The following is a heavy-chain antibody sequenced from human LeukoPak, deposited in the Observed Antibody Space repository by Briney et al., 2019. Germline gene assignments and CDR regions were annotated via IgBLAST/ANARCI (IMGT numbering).Heavy chain of an antibody. CDR2: MKEDGSAR. J-gene: IGHJ6*02. CDR3: AREQGWSDSYYGMDV. Sequence: GGSLRLSCVASGFTFSNYWMSWVRQARRKGLEWLANMKEDGSARYYVDSMKGRFTISRDNAKNSLYLQMNSLRAEDTAVYYCAREQGWSDSYYGMDVWGQGTTVTVSS. CDR1: GFTFSNYW. V-gene: IGHV3-7*01.